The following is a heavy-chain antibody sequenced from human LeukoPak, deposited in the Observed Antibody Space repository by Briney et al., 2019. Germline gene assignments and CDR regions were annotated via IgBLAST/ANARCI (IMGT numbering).Heavy chain of an antibody. Sequence: GGSLRLSCTASGFTFSNYAMHWVRQAPGEGLEWMTVISFDGNNKYYEDSVKGRFTISRDNSKNTLYLQMNSLRAEDTAVYYCARTFWDKSNGYDYYFDYWGQGSLVTVSS. V-gene: IGHV3-30*04. CDR2: ISFDGNNK. CDR1: GFTFSNYA. CDR3: ARTFWDKSNGYDYYFDY. D-gene: IGHD5-12*01. J-gene: IGHJ4*02.